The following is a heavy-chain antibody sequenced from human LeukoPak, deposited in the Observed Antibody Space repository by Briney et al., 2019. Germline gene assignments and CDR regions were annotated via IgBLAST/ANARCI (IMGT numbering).Heavy chain of an antibody. V-gene: IGHV4-31*03. Sequence: SETLSLTCTVPGGSISSGDDYWSWIRQHPGKGLEWIGSLHYSGSTYYDPSLRSRLTISVDTSKSQFALRLSSVTAADTAVYYCARCDGHSSSFFDYWGQGTLVSVSS. CDR2: LHYSGST. D-gene: IGHD6-6*01. J-gene: IGHJ4*02. CDR1: GGSISSGDDY. CDR3: ARCDGHSSSFFDY.